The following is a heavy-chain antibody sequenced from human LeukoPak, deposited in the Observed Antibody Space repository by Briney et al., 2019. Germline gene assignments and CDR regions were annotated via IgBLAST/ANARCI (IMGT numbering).Heavy chain of an antibody. Sequence: GRSLRLSCAASGLTFSSYGMHWVRQAPGKGLEWVAVIWYDGSNKYYADSVKGRFTISRDNSKNTLYLQMNSLRAEDTAVYYCARDLPGDYGMDVWGQGTTVTVSS. J-gene: IGHJ6*02. CDR1: GLTFSSYG. D-gene: IGHD3-10*01. CDR3: ARDLPGDYGMDV. CDR2: IWYDGSNK. V-gene: IGHV3-33*01.